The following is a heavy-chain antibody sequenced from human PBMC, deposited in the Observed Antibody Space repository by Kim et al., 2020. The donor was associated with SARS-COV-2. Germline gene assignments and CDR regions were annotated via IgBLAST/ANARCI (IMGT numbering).Heavy chain of an antibody. CDR3: AREGSGSYNWLDP. V-gene: IGHV1-3*01. J-gene: IGHJ5*02. D-gene: IGHD3-10*01. Sequence: RYAQNFQGSVTFTRDTSATTAYMELTSLTFKDTAVYYCAREGSGSYNWLDPWGQGTLVTVSS.